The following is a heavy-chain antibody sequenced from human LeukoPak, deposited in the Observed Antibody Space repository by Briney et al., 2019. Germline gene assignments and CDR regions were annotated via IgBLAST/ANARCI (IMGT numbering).Heavy chain of an antibody. CDR1: GGSIGSHY. CDR2: IYTSGSN. J-gene: IGHJ5*02. CDR3: ARAGYCSSTSCPPRWFDP. Sequence: SETLSLTCTVSGGSIGSHYWSWIRQPARKGLEWIGRIYTSGSNDYNPSLKSRVTMSVDTSKNQFSLKLSSVTAADTAVYYCARAGYCSSTSCPPRWFDPWGQGTLVTVSS. V-gene: IGHV4-4*07. D-gene: IGHD2-2*01.